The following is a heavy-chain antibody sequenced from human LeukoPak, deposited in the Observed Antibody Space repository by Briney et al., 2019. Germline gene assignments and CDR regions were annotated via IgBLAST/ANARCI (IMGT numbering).Heavy chain of an antibody. CDR2: ISSSSSYI. J-gene: IGHJ6*02. V-gene: IGHV3-21*01. Sequence: GGSLRLSCAASGFTFSSYSMNWVRQAPGKGLEWVSSISSSSSYIYYADSVKGRFTISRDNAKNSLYLQMNSLRAEDTAVYYCARDLGGRLPLYHYYGMDVWGQGTTVTVSS. D-gene: IGHD3-16*01. CDR1: GFTFSSYS. CDR3: ARDLGGRLPLYHYYGMDV.